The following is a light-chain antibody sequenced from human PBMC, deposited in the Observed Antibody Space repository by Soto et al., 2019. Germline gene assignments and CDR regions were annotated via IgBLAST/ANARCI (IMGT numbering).Light chain of an antibody. Sequence: QSVLTQPASVSGSPGQSITISCTGTNSDVGSYNRVSWYQQPPGTAPKLIIYDVNNRPSGVSYRFSGSKSGNTASLTISGLQAEDEAAYYCNSYTTSETYVFGTGTKVTVL. CDR1: NSDVGSYNR. V-gene: IGLV2-14*01. CDR2: DVN. CDR3: NSYTTSETYV. J-gene: IGLJ1*01.